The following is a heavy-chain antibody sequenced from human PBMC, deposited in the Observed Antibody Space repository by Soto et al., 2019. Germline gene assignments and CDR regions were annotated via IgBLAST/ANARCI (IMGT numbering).Heavy chain of an antibody. CDR2: ISGSGDST. Sequence: GGSLRLSCAASGFPFSSHGMHWVRQAPGKGLEWVSGISGSGDSTYYADSVKGRFTISRDNSKNTLYLQMNSLRAEDTAVYYCAKGVPGIAVAGTGYFQHWGQGTLVTVSS. CDR1: GFPFSSHG. CDR3: AKGVPGIAVAGTGYFQH. J-gene: IGHJ1*01. D-gene: IGHD6-19*01. V-gene: IGHV3-23*01.